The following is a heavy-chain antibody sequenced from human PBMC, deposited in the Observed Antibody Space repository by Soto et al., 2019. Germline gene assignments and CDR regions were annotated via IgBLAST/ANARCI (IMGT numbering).Heavy chain of an antibody. J-gene: IGHJ4*02. CDR1: CYSISSGYY. CDR2: IYRSGNT. Sequence: SETLSLTCAVSCYSISSGYYWGWIRQPPGKGLEWIGSIYRSGNTYYNPSLKSRVTISLDTSKNQFSLKLSSVTAADTAVYYCARVAYFDTTGYYYYFDYWGQGTLVTVSS. D-gene: IGHD3-22*01. V-gene: IGHV4-38-2*01. CDR3: ARVAYFDTTGYYYYFDY.